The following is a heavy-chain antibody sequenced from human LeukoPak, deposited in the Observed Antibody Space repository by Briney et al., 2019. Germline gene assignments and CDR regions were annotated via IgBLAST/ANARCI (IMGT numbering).Heavy chain of an antibody. V-gene: IGHV4-30-2*01. J-gene: IGHJ4*02. CDR2: IYHTGST. D-gene: IGHD3-22*01. CDR3: ARGYYDSSGYDY. CDR1: GGSINSGDYS. Sequence: SQTLSLTCAVSGGSINSGDYSWSWIRQPPGKGLEWIGYIYHTGSTYYNPSLKSRVTISADRSKNQFSLKLSSVTAADTAVYYCARGYYDSSGYDYWGQGTLVTVSS.